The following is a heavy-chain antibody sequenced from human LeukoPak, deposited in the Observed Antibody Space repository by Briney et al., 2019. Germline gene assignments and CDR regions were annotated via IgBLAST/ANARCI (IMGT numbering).Heavy chain of an antibody. V-gene: IGHV5-51*01. CDR1: GYSFTSYW. CDR3: ASHAIGVYSSSYSDY. CDR2: IYPGDSDT. Sequence: GESLKISCKGSGYSFTSYWIGWVRQMPGKGLEWMGIIYPGDSDTRCSPSFQGQVTISADKSISPAYLQWSSLKASVTAMYYCASHAIGVYSSSYSDYWGQGTLVTVSS. D-gene: IGHD6-6*01. J-gene: IGHJ4*02.